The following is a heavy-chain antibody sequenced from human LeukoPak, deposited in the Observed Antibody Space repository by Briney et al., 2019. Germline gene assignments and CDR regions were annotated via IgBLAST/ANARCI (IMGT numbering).Heavy chain of an antibody. CDR3: ARRSDYVWGSYRRGGRYCFDY. J-gene: IGHJ4*02. D-gene: IGHD3-16*02. CDR1: GGSISSYY. CDR2: INYSGST. V-gene: IGHV4-59*12. Sequence: SETLSLTCNVSGGSISSYYWSWIRQPPGKGLEWIGYINYSGSTNYNPSLKSRVTISVDTSKNQFSLKLSSVTAADTAVYYCARRSDYVWGSYRRGGRYCFDYWGQGTLVTVSS.